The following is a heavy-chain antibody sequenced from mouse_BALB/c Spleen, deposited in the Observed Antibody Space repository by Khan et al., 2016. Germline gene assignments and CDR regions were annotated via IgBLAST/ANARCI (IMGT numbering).Heavy chain of an antibody. Sequence: VQLQQPGPELVKPGASVKVTCKASGYTFTSYNMYWVKQSHGKNLEWIGYIDPYNGSTSYNQKFKGKATLTVDKSSSTAYMHLNSLTSEDSAVYYCASDLLWYAMDYWGQGTSVTVSS. CDR1: GYTFTSYN. D-gene: IGHD2-1*01. CDR3: ASDLLWYAMDY. V-gene: IGHV1S135*01. CDR2: IDPYNGST. J-gene: IGHJ4*01.